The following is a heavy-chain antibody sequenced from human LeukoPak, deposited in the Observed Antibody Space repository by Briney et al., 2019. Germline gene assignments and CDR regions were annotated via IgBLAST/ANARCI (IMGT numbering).Heavy chain of an antibody. CDR3: ARENDDFWSGYYGY. D-gene: IGHD3-3*01. CDR2: ISGSGGNT. V-gene: IGHV3-23*01. Sequence: PGGSLRLSCAASGLTFSSYAMTWVRQAPGKRLVWDSGISGSGGNTYYADSVKGRFTISRDNPKNTLYLQMNSLRAEDTAVYYCARENDDFWSGYYGYWGQGTLVTVSS. CDR1: GLTFSSYA. J-gene: IGHJ4*02.